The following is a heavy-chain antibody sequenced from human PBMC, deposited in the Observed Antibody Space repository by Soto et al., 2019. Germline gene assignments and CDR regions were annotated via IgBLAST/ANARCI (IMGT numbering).Heavy chain of an antibody. J-gene: IGHJ5*02. CDR1: GFTFSSYA. V-gene: IGHV3-23*01. CDR3: AKGQGGRLAERDWFDP. D-gene: IGHD3-16*01. CDR2: ISGSGGST. Sequence: EVQLLESGGGLVQPGGSLRLSCAASGFTFSSYAMSWVRQAPGKGLEWVSVISGSGGSTYYADSVKGRFTISRDNSKNTLYLQMNSLRAEDTAVYYCAKGQGGRLAERDWFDPWGQGTLVTVSS.